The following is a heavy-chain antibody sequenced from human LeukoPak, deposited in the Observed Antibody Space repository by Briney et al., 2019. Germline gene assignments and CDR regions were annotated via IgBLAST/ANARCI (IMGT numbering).Heavy chain of an antibody. CDR3: ARDGRNTYDSSGYSWFDP. V-gene: IGHV3-21*01. CDR2: ISSSGSYI. CDR1: AFTFSSYS. Sequence: GGSLRLSCVASAFTFSSYSMNWVRQAPGKGLEWVSSISSSGSYIHYADSVKGRFTISRDNAKKSLYLQMNSLRAEDTAVYYCARDGRNTYDSSGYSWFDPWGQGTLVTVSS. D-gene: IGHD3-22*01. J-gene: IGHJ5*02.